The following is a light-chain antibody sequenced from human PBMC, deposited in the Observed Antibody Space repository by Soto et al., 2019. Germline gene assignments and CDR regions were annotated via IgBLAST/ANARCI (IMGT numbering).Light chain of an antibody. CDR1: SSDVGSYNL. CDR2: EAS. V-gene: IGLV2-23*01. Sequence: QSALTQPASVSGSPGQSITISCTGTSSDVGSYNLVSWYQQHPEKAPKLIIYEASKRPSGVSNRFSASKSGNTASLTISGLQSEDEADYYCCSYAGTTFVFGGGTKLTVL. J-gene: IGLJ2*01. CDR3: CSYAGTTFV.